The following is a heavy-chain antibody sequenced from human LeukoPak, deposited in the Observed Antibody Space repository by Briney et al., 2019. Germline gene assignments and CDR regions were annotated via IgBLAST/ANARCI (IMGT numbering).Heavy chain of an antibody. CDR1: GFTFSSYW. Sequence: GGSLRLSCAASGFTFSSYWMNWVRQAPGKGLEWVSSISSSSSYIYYADSVKGRFTISRDNAKNSLYLQMNSLRAEDTAVYYCARDDERAAAGTDYWGQGTLVTVSS. V-gene: IGHV3-21*01. CDR3: ARDDERAAAGTDY. D-gene: IGHD6-13*01. CDR2: ISSSSSYI. J-gene: IGHJ4*02.